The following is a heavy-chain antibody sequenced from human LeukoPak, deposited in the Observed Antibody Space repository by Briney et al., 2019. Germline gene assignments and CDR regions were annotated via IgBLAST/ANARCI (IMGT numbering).Heavy chain of an antibody. V-gene: IGHV3-21*01. CDR3: ARARKLTTVTTFSYFDY. D-gene: IGHD4-11*01. CDR1: GFTFSSYS. CDR2: ISSSSSYI. J-gene: IGHJ4*02. Sequence: GGSLRLSCAASGFTFSSYSMNWVRQAPGKGLEWVSSISSSSSYIYYADSVKGRFTISGDNAKNSLYLQMNSLRAEDTAVYYCARARKLTTVTTFSYFDYWGQGTLVTVSS.